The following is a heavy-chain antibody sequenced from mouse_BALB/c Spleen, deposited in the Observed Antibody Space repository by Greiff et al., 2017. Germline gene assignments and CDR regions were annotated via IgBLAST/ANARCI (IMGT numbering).Heavy chain of an antibody. D-gene: IGHD2-1*01. J-gene: IGHJ2*01. V-gene: IGHV3-6*02. Sequence: EVKLMESGPGLVKPSQSLSLTCSVTGYSITSGYYWNWIRQFPGNILEWMGYISYDGSNNYNPSLKNRISITRDTSKNQFFLKLNSVTTEDTATYYCARDGNYYFDYWGQGTTLTVSS. CDR2: ISYDGSN. CDR1: GYSITSGYY. CDR3: ARDGNYYFDY.